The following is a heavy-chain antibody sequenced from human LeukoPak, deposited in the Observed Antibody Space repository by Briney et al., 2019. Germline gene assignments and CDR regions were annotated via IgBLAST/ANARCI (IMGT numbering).Heavy chain of an antibody. D-gene: IGHD4-23*01. CDR3: ARGSNTVVTLFDY. CDR2: INHSGST. CDR1: GGSFSGYY. Sequence: SETLSLTCAVYGGSFSGYYWSWIRQPPGKGLEWIGEINHSGSTNYNPSLKSRVTISVDTSKNQFSLKLSSVTAADTAVYYCARGSNTVVTLFDYWGQGTLVTVSS. V-gene: IGHV4-34*01. J-gene: IGHJ4*02.